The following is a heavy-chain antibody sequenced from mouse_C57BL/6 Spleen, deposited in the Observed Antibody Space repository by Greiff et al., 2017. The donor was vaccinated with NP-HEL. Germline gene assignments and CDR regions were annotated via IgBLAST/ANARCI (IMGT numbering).Heavy chain of an antibody. V-gene: IGHV1-50*01. Sequence: QVQLQQPGAELVKPGASVKLSCKASGYTFTSYWMQWVKQRPGQGLEWIGEIDPSDSYTNYNQKFKGKATFTVDTSSSTAFMQLSSLTSEDSAVYYCARSTAQAPGYWGQGTTLTVSS. CDR2: IDPSDSYT. CDR1: GYTFTSYW. J-gene: IGHJ2*01. CDR3: ARSTAQAPGY. D-gene: IGHD3-2*02.